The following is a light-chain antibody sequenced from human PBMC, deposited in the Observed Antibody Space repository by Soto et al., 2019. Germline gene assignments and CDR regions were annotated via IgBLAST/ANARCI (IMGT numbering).Light chain of an antibody. V-gene: IGLV2-14*01. CDR3: SSYTTSSNYV. CDR2: EVS. Sequence: QSSLTQPASLSGSPGQSITISCTGTSSDVGSYNFVSWYQQLPGKAPKLMIYEVSNRPSGVSSRFSGSKSGNTASLTISGLQAEDEADYYCSSYTTSSNYVFGSGTKVTVL. CDR1: SSDVGSYNF. J-gene: IGLJ1*01.